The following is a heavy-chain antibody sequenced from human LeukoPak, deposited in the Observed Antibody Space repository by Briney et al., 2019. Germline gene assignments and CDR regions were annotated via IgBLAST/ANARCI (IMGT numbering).Heavy chain of an antibody. CDR3: ARDPPTTVTVFDY. CDR1: GFTFSSYS. CDR2: ISSSSSTI. D-gene: IGHD4-17*01. Sequence: GGSLRLSCAASGFTFSSYSMNWVRQAPGKGLEWVSYISSSSSTIYYADSVKGRFTISRDNAKNSLYLLMNSLRAEDTAVYYCARDPPTTVTVFDYWGQGTLVTVSS. V-gene: IGHV3-48*01. J-gene: IGHJ4*02.